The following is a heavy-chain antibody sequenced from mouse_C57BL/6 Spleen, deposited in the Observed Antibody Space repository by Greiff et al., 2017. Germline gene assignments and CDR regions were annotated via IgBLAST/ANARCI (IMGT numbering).Heavy chain of an antibody. V-gene: IGHV1-64*01. J-gene: IGHJ1*03. CDR2: IHPNSGST. D-gene: IGHD2-13*01. Sequence: QVQLQQPGAELVKPGASVQLSCKASGYTFTSYWMHWVKQRPGQGLEWIGMIHPNSGSTNYNEKFKSKATLTVDKSSSTAYMQLSSLTSEDSAVYYCASPKDYYWYFDVWGTGTTVTVSS. CDR1: GYTFTSYW. CDR3: ASPKDYYWYFDV.